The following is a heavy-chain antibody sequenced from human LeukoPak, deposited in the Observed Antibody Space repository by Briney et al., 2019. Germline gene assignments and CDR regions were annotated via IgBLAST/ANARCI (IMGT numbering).Heavy chain of an antibody. Sequence: GGSLRLSCAASGFTVSSNHMSWVRQAPGKGLEWVSVIHNDGSTYYADSVKGRFTISRDNSKNTVYLHMNSLRAEDTALYYCARGYYYDSSGYYGTFDYWGQGTLVTVSS. D-gene: IGHD3-22*01. V-gene: IGHV3-53*01. CDR1: GFTVSSNH. CDR2: IHNDGST. J-gene: IGHJ4*02. CDR3: ARGYYYDSSGYYGTFDY.